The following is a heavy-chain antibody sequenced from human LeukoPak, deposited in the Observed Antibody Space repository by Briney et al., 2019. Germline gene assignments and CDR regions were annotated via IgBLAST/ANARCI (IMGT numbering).Heavy chain of an antibody. J-gene: IGHJ4*02. CDR3: AREGPATAILD. CDR2: IYSGGST. CDR1: GFTVSSNY. V-gene: IGHV3-53*04. D-gene: IGHD2-2*02. Sequence: GGSLRLSCAASGFTVSSNYMSWVRQAPGKGLEWVSVIYSGGSTYYVDSVKGRFTISRHNSKNTLYLQMNSLRAEDTAVYYCAREGPATAILDWGQGTLVAVSS.